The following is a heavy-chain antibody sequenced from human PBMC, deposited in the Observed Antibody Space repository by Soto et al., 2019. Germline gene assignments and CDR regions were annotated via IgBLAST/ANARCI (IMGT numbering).Heavy chain of an antibody. CDR2: ISPNGQGI. Sequence: GSLRLSCGVSGFTVTSNCVSWVLHSPGKGLEWVSAISPNGQGIWYADSVKGRFTISRDISRNTVFLQMDSLRAEDTAVYYCAKDRQYPRDYFHYWGQGTLVTVSS. CDR1: GFTVTSNC. CDR3: AKDRQYPRDYFHY. D-gene: IGHD4-4*01. V-gene: IGHV3-23*01. J-gene: IGHJ4*02.